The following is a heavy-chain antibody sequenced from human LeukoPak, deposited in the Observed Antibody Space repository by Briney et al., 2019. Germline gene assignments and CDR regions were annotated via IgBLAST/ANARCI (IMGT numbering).Heavy chain of an antibody. CDR2: IYYSGST. CDR1: GGSISSSSYY. CDR3: AREDYYGSGPGKGYFDY. Sequence: SETLSLTCTVSGGSISSSSYYWGWIRQPPGKGLEWIGSIYYSGSTYYNPSLKSRVTISVDTSKNQFSLKLSSVTAADTAVYYCAREDYYGSGPGKGYFDYWGQGTLVTVSS. J-gene: IGHJ4*02. V-gene: IGHV4-39*07. D-gene: IGHD3-10*01.